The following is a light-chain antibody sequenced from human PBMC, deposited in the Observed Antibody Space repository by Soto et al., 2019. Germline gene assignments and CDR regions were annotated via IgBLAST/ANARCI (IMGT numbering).Light chain of an antibody. V-gene: IGKV1-27*01. Sequence: DIQMTQSPSSLSASVGDRVTITCRASQGISYYLAWYQQKPGKVPKLLIYAASTLQSGVPSRFSGSGSGTDFTLTISSLPPEDVATYYCQRYNSAPHTFGQGTKLEIK. J-gene: IGKJ2*01. CDR3: QRYNSAPHT. CDR2: AAS. CDR1: QGISYY.